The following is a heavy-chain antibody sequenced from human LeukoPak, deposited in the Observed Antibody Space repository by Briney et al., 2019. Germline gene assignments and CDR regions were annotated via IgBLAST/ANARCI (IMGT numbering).Heavy chain of an antibody. CDR2: MYVSGTT. CDR1: GGSISSYY. D-gene: IGHD3-22*01. V-gene: IGHV4-4*07. Sequence: SETLSLTCTVSGGSISSYYWTWVRQPAGKGLVWIGRMYVSGTTNYNPSLKSRVTMSVDTSKNQFSLKLTSVTAADTAVYYCASENYYDSSGYSEGLDVWGQGTTVTVSS. J-gene: IGHJ6*02. CDR3: ASENYYDSSGYSEGLDV.